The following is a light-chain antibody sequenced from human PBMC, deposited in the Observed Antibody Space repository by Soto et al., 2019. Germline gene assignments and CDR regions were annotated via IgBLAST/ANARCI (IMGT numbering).Light chain of an antibody. CDR3: QQFNSYPST. J-gene: IGKJ2*01. CDR1: QGISSA. CDR2: DAS. Sequence: ALQLTQSPSSLSASVGDRVTITCRASQGISSALAWYQQKPGKAPKLLIYDASSLDSGVPSRFSGSGSGTDFTLAISSLQPEDFATYYCQQFNSYPSTFGQGTKLEIK. V-gene: IGKV1-13*02.